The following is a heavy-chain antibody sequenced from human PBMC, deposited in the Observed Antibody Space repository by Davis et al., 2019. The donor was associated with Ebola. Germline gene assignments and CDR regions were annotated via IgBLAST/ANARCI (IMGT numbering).Heavy chain of an antibody. Sequence: GESLKISCAASGFTFSGSAVHWVRRASGKGLEWVGRFRSKIDGDATSYGASVEGRFTISRDDSKNTAYLQMNSLKTEDTAVYYCTRGAPYFMDVWGQGTTVTVSS. V-gene: IGHV3-73*01. D-gene: IGHD2/OR15-2a*01. J-gene: IGHJ6*02. CDR1: GFTFSGSA. CDR2: FRSKIDGDAT. CDR3: TRGAPYFMDV.